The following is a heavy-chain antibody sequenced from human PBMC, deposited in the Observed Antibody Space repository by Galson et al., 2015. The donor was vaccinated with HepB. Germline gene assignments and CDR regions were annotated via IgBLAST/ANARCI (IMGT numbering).Heavy chain of an antibody. Sequence: SLRLSCAASGFTFSNYWMSWVRQAPRKGLEWVANIRLDGSEKHYVDSVRGRFTISRDNAKNSLYLQLDSLRSEDTAMYYCARELVRNGGRSDFDSWGQGTLVTVSS. J-gene: IGHJ4*02. CDR1: GFTFSNYW. D-gene: IGHD4-23*01. CDR2: IRLDGSEK. V-gene: IGHV3-7*03. CDR3: ARELVRNGGRSDFDS.